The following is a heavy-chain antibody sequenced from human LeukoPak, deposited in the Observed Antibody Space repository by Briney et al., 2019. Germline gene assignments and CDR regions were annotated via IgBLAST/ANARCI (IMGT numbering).Heavy chain of an antibody. J-gene: IGHJ4*02. V-gene: IGHV4-34*01. CDR2: INHSGST. Sequence: PSETLSLTCAVYGGSFSGYYWSWIRQPPGKGLEWIGEINHSGSTNYNPSLKSRVTISVDTSKNQFSPKLSSVTAADTAVYYCARVGSSGYYYGDYWGQGTLVTVSS. CDR3: ARVGSSGYYYGDY. D-gene: IGHD3-22*01. CDR1: GGSFSGYY.